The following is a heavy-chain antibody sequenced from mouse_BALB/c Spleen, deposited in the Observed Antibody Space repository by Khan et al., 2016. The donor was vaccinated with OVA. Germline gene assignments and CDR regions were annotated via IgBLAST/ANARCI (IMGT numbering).Heavy chain of an antibody. CDR2: INPHVGYT. CDR1: GYSFTGYF. CDR3: ANNYSGDFDY. Sequence: EVQLQQSGPDLVKPGASVKLSCTASGYSFTGYFMNWVIQSHGKSLEWIGRINPHVGYTFYTQNFKDQATFTVDESSSPLHLELRGLASEDTAVYYCANNYSGDFDYWGQGTTLTVSS. J-gene: IGHJ2*01. V-gene: IGHV1-20*02. D-gene: IGHD1-3*01.